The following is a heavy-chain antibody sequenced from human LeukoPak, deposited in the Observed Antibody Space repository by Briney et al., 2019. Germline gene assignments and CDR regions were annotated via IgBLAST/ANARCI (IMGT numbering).Heavy chain of an antibody. J-gene: IGHJ4*02. D-gene: IGHD3-9*01. Sequence: ASVKVSCKTSGYSFNDYYLHWVGQAPGQGLEWMGWINPNSGRTHYAPKFQGRVTLTTDTSITTAYMELSSLISGDTALYYCASDSSDILTGYYHFWGQGTLVTVSS. CDR2: INPNSGRT. CDR1: GYSFNDYY. V-gene: IGHV1-2*02. CDR3: ASDSSDILTGYYHF.